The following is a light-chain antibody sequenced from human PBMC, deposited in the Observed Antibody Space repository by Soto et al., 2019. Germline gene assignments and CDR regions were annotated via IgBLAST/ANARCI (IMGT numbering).Light chain of an antibody. CDR1: QSVSSY. Sequence: EIVLTQSSATLSLSPGERATLSCRASQSVSSYLAWYQQKPGQAPRLLIYDASNRATGIPARFSGSGSGTDFTLTISSLAPEDFAVYYCQQRSNWPLTFGGGTKVEI. CDR2: DAS. V-gene: IGKV3-11*01. CDR3: QQRSNWPLT. J-gene: IGKJ4*01.